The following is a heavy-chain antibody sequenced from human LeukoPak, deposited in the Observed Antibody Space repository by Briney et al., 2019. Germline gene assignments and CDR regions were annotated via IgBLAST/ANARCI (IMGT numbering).Heavy chain of an antibody. J-gene: IGHJ6*03. V-gene: IGHV3-7*01. CDR2: IKQESGEI. D-gene: IGHD6-19*01. CDR1: GFTFSSYW. Sequence: PGGSLRLSCGASGFTFSSYWMSWVHQAPGKGPEWVANIKQESGEIYYVDSVKGRFTISRDNAKNSLYLQMNSLRAEDTAVYFCAKGSKAVLFTRDHYMDVWGQGTMVTVSS. CDR3: AKGSKAVLFTRDHYMDV.